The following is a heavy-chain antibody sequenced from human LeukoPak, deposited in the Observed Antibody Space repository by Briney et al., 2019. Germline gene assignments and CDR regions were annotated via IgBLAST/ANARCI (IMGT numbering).Heavy chain of an antibody. CDR3: ARDGTGELLDY. V-gene: IGHV3-21*01. CDR1: GFTFSSYS. CDR2: ISSSSSYI. J-gene: IGHJ4*02. Sequence: GGSLRLSCAASGFTFSSYSMNWVRQAPGKGLEWVSSISSSSSYIYYADSVKGRFTISRDNAKNSLYLQMNSLRAEGTAVYYCARDGTGELLDYWGQGTLVTVSS. D-gene: IGHD1-26*01.